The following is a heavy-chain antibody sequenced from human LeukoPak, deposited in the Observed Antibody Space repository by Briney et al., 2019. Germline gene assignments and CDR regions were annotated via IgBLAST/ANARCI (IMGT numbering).Heavy chain of an antibody. CDR2: IYYSGGT. J-gene: IGHJ4*02. Sequence: SETLSLTCTVSGDSIRSYYWSWIRQPPGKGVEWIGYIYYSGGTNYNPSLKSRVTISVDTSKNQFSLRLSSVTAADTAVYYCARGSAAPTATPFDYWGQGTLVSVSS. CDR1: GDSIRSYY. CDR3: ARGSAAPTATPFDY. D-gene: IGHD2-15*01. V-gene: IGHV4-59*01.